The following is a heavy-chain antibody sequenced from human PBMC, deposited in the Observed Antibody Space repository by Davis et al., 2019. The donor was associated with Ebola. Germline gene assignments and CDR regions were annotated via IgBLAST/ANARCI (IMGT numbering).Heavy chain of an antibody. Sequence: GESLNISCAASGFTFSSYAMSWVRQAPGKGLEWVSAISGSGGSTYYADSVKGRFTISRDNAKNSLYLQMNSLRAEDTAVYSCARVHSSSWYGRYYYYGMDVWGQGTTVTVSS. J-gene: IGHJ6*02. CDR2: ISGSGGST. D-gene: IGHD6-13*01. CDR1: GFTFSSYA. CDR3: ARVHSSSWYGRYYYYGMDV. V-gene: IGHV3-23*01.